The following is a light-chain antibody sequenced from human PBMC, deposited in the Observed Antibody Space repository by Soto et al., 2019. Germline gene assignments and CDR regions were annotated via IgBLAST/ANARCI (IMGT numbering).Light chain of an antibody. CDR1: QGIRKD. CDR2: AAS. Sequence: DIQMTQSPSSLSASVGDRVTITCRASQGIRKDLGWYQEKPGKAPKRLIYAASNSQSGVPSRFRGSGSGTEFTLTISSLQPEDFATYYCLQHNSFPWTFGQGTKVEIK. J-gene: IGKJ1*01. V-gene: IGKV1-17*01. CDR3: LQHNSFPWT.